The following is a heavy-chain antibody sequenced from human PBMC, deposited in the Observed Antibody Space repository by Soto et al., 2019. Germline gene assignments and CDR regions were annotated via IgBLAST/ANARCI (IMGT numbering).Heavy chain of an antibody. CDR1: GGTFSRYS. D-gene: IGHD2-2*01. J-gene: IGHJ6*02. Sequence: QVQLVQSGAAVKKPGSSVKVSCKASGGTFSRYSFTWVRQAPGHGLEWMGRIIPVFGIASYAQKLQGRVTITADKSTSTAYMELSSLRSEDTAVYYCAREDRDRETGLVPAAIDGMDVWGQGTTVTVSS. V-gene: IGHV1-69*08. CDR2: IIPVFGIA. CDR3: AREDRDRETGLVPAAIDGMDV.